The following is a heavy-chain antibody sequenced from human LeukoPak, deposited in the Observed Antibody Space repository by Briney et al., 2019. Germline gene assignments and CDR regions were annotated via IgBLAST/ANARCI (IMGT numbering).Heavy chain of an antibody. CDR2: LYPGDSDT. Sequence: PGESLQISCKASGYDFTNYWIGWVRQMPGKGLEWMGILYPGDSDTRYSPSFRGQVTISVDKSISTAYLQWSSLEASDTAMYYCAKQAGYSSSWAADDAFDIWGQGTMVTVSS. J-gene: IGHJ3*02. CDR1: GYDFTNYW. CDR3: AKQAGYSSSWAADDAFDI. V-gene: IGHV5-51*01. D-gene: IGHD6-13*01.